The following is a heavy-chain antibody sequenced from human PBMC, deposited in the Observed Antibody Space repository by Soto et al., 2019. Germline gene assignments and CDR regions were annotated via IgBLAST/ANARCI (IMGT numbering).Heavy chain of an antibody. V-gene: IGHV3-30-3*01. CDR1: GFTFSSYA. D-gene: IGHD1-26*01. CDR2: ISYDGSNK. Sequence: GGSLRLSCAASGFTFSSYAMHWVRQAPGKGLEWVAVISYDGSNKYYADSVKGRFTISRDNSKNTLYLQMNSLRAEDTAVYYCAKDQWELLRYYYYGMDVWGQGTTVTVSS. CDR3: AKDQWELLRYYYYGMDV. J-gene: IGHJ6*02.